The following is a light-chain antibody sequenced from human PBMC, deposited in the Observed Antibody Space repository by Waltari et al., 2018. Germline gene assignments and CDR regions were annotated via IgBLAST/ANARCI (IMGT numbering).Light chain of an antibody. CDR1: SSTIGAGYD. V-gene: IGLV1-40*01. CDR3: QSYDSSLSV. Sequence: QSVLTPPPSVSGAPGQRVTISCTGSSSTIGAGYDVHWYQQLPGTAPKLLIYGNSNRPSGVPDRFSGSKSGTSASLAITGLQAEDEADYYCQSYDSSLSVFGGGTKLTVL. CDR2: GNS. J-gene: IGLJ3*02.